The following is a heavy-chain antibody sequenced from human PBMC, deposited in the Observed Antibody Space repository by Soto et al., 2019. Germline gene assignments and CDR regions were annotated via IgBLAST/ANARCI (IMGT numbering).Heavy chain of an antibody. CDR2: ISDDGRST. CDR1: GFTFSMYS. Sequence: GGALRLSCSASGFTFSMYSMHWIRQAPGKGLEYVSAISDDGRSTYYADSVKGRYTISRDNSNNAVFLQMSSLRPDDTAVYYCVKLAEYGVDAGWVLGTLVTVSS. D-gene: IGHD4-17*01. CDR3: VKLAEYGVDAG. J-gene: IGHJ4*02. V-gene: IGHV3-64D*06.